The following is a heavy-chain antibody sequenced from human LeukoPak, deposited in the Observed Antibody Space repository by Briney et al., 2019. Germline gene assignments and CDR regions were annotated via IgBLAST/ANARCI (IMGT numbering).Heavy chain of an antibody. CDR3: ASGTRSSSWYPAADY. V-gene: IGHV1-69*02. J-gene: IGHJ4*02. CDR2: IIPILGIA. Sequence: SVKVSCKASGGTFSSYTISWVRQAPGQGLEWMGRIIPILGIANYAQKFQGRVTITADKSTSTAYMELSSLRSEDTAVYYCASGTRSSSWYPAADYWGQGTLVTVSS. D-gene: IGHD6-13*01. CDR1: GGTFSSYT.